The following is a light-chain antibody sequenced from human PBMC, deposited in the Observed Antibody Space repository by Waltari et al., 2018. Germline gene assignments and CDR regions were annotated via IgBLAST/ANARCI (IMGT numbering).Light chain of an antibody. J-gene: IGKJ1*01. CDR2: KAS. V-gene: IGKV1-5*03. Sequence: EIQLTQSPSFLSASVRDRVTITCRASQGISNYLAWYQQKPGKAPKLLIYKASSLESGVPSRFSGSGSGTEFTLTISSLQPDDFATYYCQQYNSYWTFGQGTKVEIK. CDR1: QGISNY. CDR3: QQYNSYWT.